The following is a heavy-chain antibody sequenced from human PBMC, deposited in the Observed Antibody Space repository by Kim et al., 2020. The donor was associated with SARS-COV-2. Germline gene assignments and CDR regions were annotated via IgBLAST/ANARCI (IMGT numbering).Heavy chain of an antibody. D-gene: IGHD5-12*01. CDR2: ISTRGESI. Sequence: GGSLRLSCAASGLGFSDSYMNWVRQAPGKVLEWLSFISTRGESIFYADSVEGRFTISRDNAKNSLYLQMNYLRDEDTAVYYCARSGNGYNAFGIWGQGVLVTVSS. CDR1: GLGFSDSY. J-gene: IGHJ4*02. V-gene: IGHV3-11*01. CDR3: ARSGNGYNAFGI.